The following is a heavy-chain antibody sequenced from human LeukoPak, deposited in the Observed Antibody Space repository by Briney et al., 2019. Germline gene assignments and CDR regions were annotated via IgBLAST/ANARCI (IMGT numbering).Heavy chain of an antibody. D-gene: IGHD7-27*01. CDR1: GFTFSSYG. V-gene: IGHV3-30*18. J-gene: IGHJ4*02. Sequence: GGSLRLSCAASGFTFSSYGMHWVCQAPGKGLEWVAVISYDGSNKYYADSVKGRFTISRDNSKNTLYLQMNSLRAEDTAVYYCAKTGGHSISYYFDYWGQGTLVTVSS. CDR2: ISYDGSNK. CDR3: AKTGGHSISYYFDY.